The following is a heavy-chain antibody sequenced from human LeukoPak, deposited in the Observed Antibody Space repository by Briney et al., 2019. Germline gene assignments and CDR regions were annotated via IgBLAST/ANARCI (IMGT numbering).Heavy chain of an antibody. CDR1: GFTFSSYA. CDR2: ISGSGGST. J-gene: IGHJ3*02. Sequence: GGSLRLSCAASGFTFSSYAMSWVRQAPGKGLEWVSAISGSGGSTYYADSVKGRFTISRDNSKNTLYLQMNSLRAEDTAVYYCAKEAGSGSYSRGRAFDIWGQGTMVTVSS. D-gene: IGHD3-10*01. CDR3: AKEAGSGSYSRGRAFDI. V-gene: IGHV3-23*01.